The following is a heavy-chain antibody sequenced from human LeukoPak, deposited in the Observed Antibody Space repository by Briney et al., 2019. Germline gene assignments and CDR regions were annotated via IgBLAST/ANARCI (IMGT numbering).Heavy chain of an antibody. V-gene: IGHV4-59*01. J-gene: IGHJ5*02. CDR2: IYHSGTS. CDR1: SDSISSYF. D-gene: IGHD1-26*01. Sequence: SETLSLTCTVSSDSISSYFWTWIRQPPGKGLEWIGFIYHSGTSSYNPSLKSRLTMSVDTSKNQVSLKLNSVTAADTAIYYCARGSYGWFDPWGQGTLVTVSS. CDR3: ARGSYGWFDP.